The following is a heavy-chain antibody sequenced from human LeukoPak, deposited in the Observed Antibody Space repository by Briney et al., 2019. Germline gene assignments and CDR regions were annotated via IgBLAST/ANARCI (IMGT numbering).Heavy chain of an antibody. D-gene: IGHD4-17*01. V-gene: IGHV3-23*01. CDR1: GFTFSSYA. CDR3: ATTTVTIAVGDY. Sequence: GRSLRLSCAASGFTFSSYAMSWVRQAPGKGLEWVSAISSSGDRTYYADSVKGRFTISRDNSKNTLYLQMNSLRAEDTAVYYCATTTVTIAVGDYWGLGTLVTVSS. CDR2: ISSSGDRT. J-gene: IGHJ4*02.